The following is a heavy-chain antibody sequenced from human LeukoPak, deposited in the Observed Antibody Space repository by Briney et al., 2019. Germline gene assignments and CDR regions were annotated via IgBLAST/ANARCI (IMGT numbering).Heavy chain of an antibody. V-gene: IGHV1-69*05. J-gene: IGHJ5*02. CDR3: ARKSQFYNWFDP. D-gene: IGHD5-24*01. CDR2: IIPIFGTA. Sequence: SVKVSCKASGGTFSSYAISWVRQAPGQGLEWMGGIIPIFGTANYAQKFQGRVTITTDESTSTAYMELSSLRSEDTAVYYCARKSQFYNWFDPWGQGTLVTVSS. CDR1: GGTFSSYA.